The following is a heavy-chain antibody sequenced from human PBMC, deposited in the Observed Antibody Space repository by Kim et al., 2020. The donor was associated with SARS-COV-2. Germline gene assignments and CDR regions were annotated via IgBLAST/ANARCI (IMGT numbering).Heavy chain of an antibody. CDR2: ISSSSSYI. J-gene: IGHJ4*02. CDR3: ARDRQNHGSGSGPSGMEY. V-gene: IGHV3-21*01. Sequence: GGSLRLSCAASGFTFSSYSMNWVRQAPGKGLEWVSSISSSSSYIYYADSVKGRFTISRDNAKNSLYLQMNSLRAEDTAVYYCARDRQNHGSGSGPSGMEYWGQGTLVTVSS. D-gene: IGHD3-10*01. CDR1: GFTFSSYS.